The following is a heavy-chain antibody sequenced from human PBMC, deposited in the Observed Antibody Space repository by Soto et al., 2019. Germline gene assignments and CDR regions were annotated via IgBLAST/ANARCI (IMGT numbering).Heavy chain of an antibody. Sequence: GESLKISCKGSGYSFSSYWIGWVRQMPGKGLEWMGIIFPSDSDTRYSPSFQGQVTISADRSTSTVFLQWASLKASDTAVYFCARKDKSGYFNWFDPWGQGTLVTVSS. J-gene: IGHJ5*02. CDR1: GYSFSSYW. V-gene: IGHV5-51*01. CDR3: ARKDKSGYFNWFDP. CDR2: IFPSDSDT. D-gene: IGHD3-22*01.